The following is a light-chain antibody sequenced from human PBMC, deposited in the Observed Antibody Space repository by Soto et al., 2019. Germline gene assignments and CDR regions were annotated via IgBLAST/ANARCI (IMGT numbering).Light chain of an antibody. CDR1: ESVSSN. Sequence: EIVMTQSPGTLSVSPGERATLSCGASESVSSNLAWYQQKPGQAPRLLIYGASTRATGIPARFSGSGSGTEFTLTISSLQSEDFAVYYCQESPRTFGQGTKVDIK. CDR2: GAS. CDR3: QESPRT. V-gene: IGKV3D-15*01. J-gene: IGKJ1*01.